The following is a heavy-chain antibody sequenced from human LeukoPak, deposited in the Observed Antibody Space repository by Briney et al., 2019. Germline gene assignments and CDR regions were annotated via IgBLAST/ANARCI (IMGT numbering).Heavy chain of an antibody. J-gene: IGHJ3*02. CDR1: GYTLTELS. Sequence: ASVKVSCKVSGYTLTELSMHWVRQAPGKGLEWMGGFDPEDGETIYAQKFQGRVTMTEDTSTDTAYMELSSLRSEDTAVYYCATDYYYDSSGYGAFDIWGQGTMVTVSS. CDR2: FDPEDGET. V-gene: IGHV1-24*01. CDR3: ATDYYYDSSGYGAFDI. D-gene: IGHD3-22*01.